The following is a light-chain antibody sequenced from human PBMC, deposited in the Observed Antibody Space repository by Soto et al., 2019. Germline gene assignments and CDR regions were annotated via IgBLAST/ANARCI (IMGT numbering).Light chain of an antibody. J-gene: IGKJ2*01. CDR1: QSVRDN. Sequence: ETLLTQSPATLSVSPGERATLSCRAGQSVRDNLAWYQQKPGQAPRLLIYGASTRAPGIPDRFSGSGFGTEFSLTISSLQSEDFAVYYCQQHNDWPPSTFGQGTKLEIK. CDR3: QQHNDWPPST. CDR2: GAS. V-gene: IGKV3-15*01.